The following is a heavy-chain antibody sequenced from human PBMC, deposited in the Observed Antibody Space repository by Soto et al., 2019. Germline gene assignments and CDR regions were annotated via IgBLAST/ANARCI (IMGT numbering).Heavy chain of an antibody. CDR1: GGSISSGGYY. J-gene: IGHJ6*02. D-gene: IGHD2-21*01. Sequence: QVQLQESGPGLVNPSQTLSLPCTVSGGSISSGGYYWSWIRQHPGKGLEWIGNTYYSGSTYYNPXLQRRVTISVDXSXNXXSLKLSSVTAADTAVYYCAASCVGCGGFNYYGMDVWGHGTTGTVSS. V-gene: IGHV4-31*03. CDR2: TYYSGST. CDR3: AASCVGCGGFNYYGMDV.